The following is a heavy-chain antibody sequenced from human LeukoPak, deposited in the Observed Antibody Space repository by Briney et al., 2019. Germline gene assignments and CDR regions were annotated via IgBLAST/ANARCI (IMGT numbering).Heavy chain of an antibody. CDR3: AKSRSGSANWALQIFDN. CDR1: GGTFSSYA. V-gene: IGHV1-69*05. D-gene: IGHD1-1*01. CDR2: IIPIFGTA. J-gene: IGHJ4*02. Sequence: KVSCKASGGTFSSYAISWVRQAPGQGLEWMGGIIPIFGTANYAQKFQGRVTITTDESTSTAYMELSSLRSEDTAVYFCAKSRSGSANWALQIFDNWGQGTLVTVSS.